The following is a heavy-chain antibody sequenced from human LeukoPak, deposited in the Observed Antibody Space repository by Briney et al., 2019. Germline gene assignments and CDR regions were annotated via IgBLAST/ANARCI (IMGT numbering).Heavy chain of an antibody. V-gene: IGHV4-4*02. J-gene: IGHJ4*02. CDR1: GVSINNY. CDR3: ARHGGFHFDS. CDR2: IHHNGGT. Sequence: SETLSLTCTVSGVSINNYWSWVRQPPGKGLEWIGQIHHNGGTNYSPSLKSRPTMSIDKSENQFSLYLNSVTAADTAVYYCARHGGFHFDSWGQGALVTVSS. D-gene: IGHD3-16*01.